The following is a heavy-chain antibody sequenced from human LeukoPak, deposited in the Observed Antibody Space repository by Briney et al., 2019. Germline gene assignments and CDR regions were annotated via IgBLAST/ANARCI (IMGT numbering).Heavy chain of an antibody. CDR2: INSDGSST. D-gene: IGHD1-26*01. J-gene: IGHJ6*03. V-gene: IGHV3-74*01. CDR1: GFTFSSYW. Sequence: GGSLRLSCAASGFTFSSYWMHWVRQAPGKGLVWVSRINSDGSSTSYADSVKGRFTISRDNAKNTLYLQMNSLRAEDTAVYYCARDSAEEWELLHYYYMDVWGKGTTVTVSS. CDR3: ARDSAEEWELLHYYYMDV.